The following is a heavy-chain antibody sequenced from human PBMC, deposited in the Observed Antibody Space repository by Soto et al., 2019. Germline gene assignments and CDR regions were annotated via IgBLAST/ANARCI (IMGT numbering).Heavy chain of an antibody. V-gene: IGHV4-39*01. Sequence: QLQLQESGPGLVKPSETLSLTCTVSGGSISSSSYYWGWIRQPPGKGLEWIGSIYHSGSTYYNPSLKSRVTISVDTSKNHVALKLSSVTAADTAVYYCARHARLLWINWFDPWGQGTLVTVSS. CDR1: GGSISSSSYY. CDR3: ARHARLLWINWFDP. CDR2: IYHSGST. D-gene: IGHD2-21*02. J-gene: IGHJ5*02.